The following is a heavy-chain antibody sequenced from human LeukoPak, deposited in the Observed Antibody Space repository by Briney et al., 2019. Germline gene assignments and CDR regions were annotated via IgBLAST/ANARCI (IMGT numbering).Heavy chain of an antibody. Sequence: GGSLRLSCAAYAFTFSNHAMSWVRQAPGKGMGWVSTFSGSVGNSYYADSVKGRFTISRDNSKNTLYLQMNSLRAEDTALYYCAKAREATYYFDCWGQGTLVTVSS. CDR3: AKAREATYYFDC. V-gene: IGHV3-23*01. J-gene: IGHJ4*02. CDR1: AFTFSNHA. CDR2: FSGSVGNS. D-gene: IGHD1-26*01.